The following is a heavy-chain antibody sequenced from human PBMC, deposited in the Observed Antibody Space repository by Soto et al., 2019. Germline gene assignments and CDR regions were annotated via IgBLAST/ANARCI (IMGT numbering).Heavy chain of an antibody. CDR3: AREWQQMGHGDYYYYGMDV. V-gene: IGHV1-18*01. J-gene: IGHJ6*02. CDR1: GYTLTSYG. Sequence: QAQLVQSGTEVKKPGASVKVSCKASGYTLTSYGISWVRQAPGQGLEWMGWISTYNGHTNYAQKVQGRVTMTTDTSTSTAYMERRSPRSADTAVYYCAREWQQMGHGDYYYYGMDVWGQGTTVTVSS. D-gene: IGHD6-13*01. CDR2: ISTYNGHT.